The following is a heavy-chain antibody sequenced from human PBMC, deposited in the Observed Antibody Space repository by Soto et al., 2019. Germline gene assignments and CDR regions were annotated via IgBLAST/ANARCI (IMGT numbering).Heavy chain of an antibody. CDR1: GFTFSDHY. V-gene: IGHV3-72*01. D-gene: IGHD1-26*01. CDR3: GRRGTSGSVGLDY. Sequence: EAQLVESGGGLVQPGGSLRLSCAVSGFTFSDHYMDWVRQAPGKGLEWVGRIRNRANSYITEYAASVKGRFTISRDDSKNSLYLQMNSLKTEDTAMYYCGRRGTSGSVGLDYWGQGTLVTVSS. CDR2: IRNRANSYIT. J-gene: IGHJ4*02.